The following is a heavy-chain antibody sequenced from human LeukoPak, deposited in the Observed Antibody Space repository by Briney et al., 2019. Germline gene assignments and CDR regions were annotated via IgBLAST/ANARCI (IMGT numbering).Heavy chain of an antibody. CDR3: ARTTVRNRIDY. D-gene: IGHD4-17*01. J-gene: IGHJ4*02. V-gene: IGHV4-34*01. CDR2: INHSGST. Sequence: SETLSLTCAVYGGSFSGYYWSWIRQPPGKGLEWIGEINHSGSTNYSPSLKSRVTISVDTSKNQFSLKLSSVTAADTAVYYCARTTVRNRIDYWGQGTLVTVSS. CDR1: GGSFSGYY.